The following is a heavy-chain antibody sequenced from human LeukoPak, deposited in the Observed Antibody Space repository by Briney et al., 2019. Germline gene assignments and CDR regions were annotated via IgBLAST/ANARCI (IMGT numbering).Heavy chain of an antibody. CDR2: IYYSGST. V-gene: IGHV4-39*01. Sequence: PSETLSLTCTVSGGSISSSSYYWGWIRQPPGKGLGGMGSIYYSGSTYYNPSLKSRVTISVDTSKNQFSLKLGSVTAADTAVYYCARHWGYYGSGPLDYWGQGTLVTVSS. J-gene: IGHJ4*02. CDR1: GGSISSSSYY. CDR3: ARHWGYYGSGPLDY. D-gene: IGHD3-10*01.